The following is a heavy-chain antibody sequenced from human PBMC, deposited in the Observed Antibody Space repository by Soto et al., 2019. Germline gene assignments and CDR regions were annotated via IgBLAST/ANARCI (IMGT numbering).Heavy chain of an antibody. Sequence: QVQLVESAGGVVQPGRSLRLSCAASGFTFSSYGMHRVRQAPGQGLEWVAVISYDGRNKNYADSVKGRFTISRDNSKNTLNLQMHSLRTESRAVYYCAKDRGVVYTTRFFDYWGPGTLVTVSS. V-gene: IGHV3-30*18. CDR2: ISYDGRNK. CDR1: GFTFSSYG. J-gene: IGHJ4*02. D-gene: IGHD2-8*01. CDR3: AKDRGVVYTTRFFDY.